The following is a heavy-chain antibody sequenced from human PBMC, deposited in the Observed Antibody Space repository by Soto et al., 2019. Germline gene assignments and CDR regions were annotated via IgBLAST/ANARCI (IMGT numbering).Heavy chain of an antibody. Sequence: SETLSLTCTVSGGSISSGGYYWSWIRQHPGKGLEWIGYIYYSGSTYYNPSLKSRVTISVDTSKNQFSLKLSSVTAADTAVYYCARSNRAGAMVRGVTSNWCDPWGQGTLVTVSS. J-gene: IGHJ5*02. V-gene: IGHV4-31*03. CDR3: ARSNRAGAMVRGVTSNWCDP. D-gene: IGHD3-10*01. CDR1: GGSISSGGYY. CDR2: IYYSGST.